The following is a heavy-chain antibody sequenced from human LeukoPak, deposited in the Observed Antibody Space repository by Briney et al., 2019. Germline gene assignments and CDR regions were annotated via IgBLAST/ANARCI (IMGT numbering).Heavy chain of an antibody. CDR3: ARDYFRRDGYNPLKY. J-gene: IGHJ4*02. Sequence: GGSLRLSCAASGFTFSSYWMSWVRQAPGKGLEWVANIKQDGSEKYYVDSVKGRFTISRDNARNSLYLQMNSLRAEDTAVYYCARDYFRRDGYNPLKYWGQGTLVTVSS. D-gene: IGHD5-24*01. V-gene: IGHV3-7*01. CDR1: GFTFSSYW. CDR2: IKQDGSEK.